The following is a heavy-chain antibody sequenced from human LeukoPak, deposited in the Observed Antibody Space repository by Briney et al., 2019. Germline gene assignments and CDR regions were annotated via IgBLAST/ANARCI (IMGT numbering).Heavy chain of an antibody. Sequence: PGGSLRLSCAASGFTFSTYTMNWVRQAPGKGLEWVSYISSSTSTIYYADSVKGRFTISRDNAKNSLYLQMNSLRAEDTAVYYCARGSLGYDKSFDHWGQGTLVTVSS. CDR1: GFTFSTYT. V-gene: IGHV3-48*01. D-gene: IGHD6-13*01. CDR3: ARGSLGYDKSFDH. CDR2: ISSSTSTI. J-gene: IGHJ4*02.